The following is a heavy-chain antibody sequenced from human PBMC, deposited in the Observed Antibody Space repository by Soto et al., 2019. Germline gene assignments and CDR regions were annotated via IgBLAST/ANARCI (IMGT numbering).Heavy chain of an antibody. J-gene: IGHJ4*02. CDR3: ARETVTTTYYYFDY. Sequence: QVQLVESGGGVVQPGRSLRLSCAASGFTFSSYAMHWVRQAPGQGLEWVAVISYDGSNKYYADSVKGRFTISRDNSKNTLYLQMNSLRAEDTAVYYCARETVTTTYYYFDYWGQGTLVTVSS. V-gene: IGHV3-30-3*01. D-gene: IGHD4-17*01. CDR1: GFTFSSYA. CDR2: ISYDGSNK.